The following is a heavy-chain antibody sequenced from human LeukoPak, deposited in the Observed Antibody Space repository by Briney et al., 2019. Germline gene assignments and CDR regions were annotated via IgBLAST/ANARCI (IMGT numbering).Heavy chain of an antibody. CDR1: GVSFSGYY. D-gene: IGHD6-19*01. V-gene: IGHV4-34*01. J-gene: IGHJ6*03. CDR3: ARAVAGGERGYYYYYMDV. CDR2: INHSGST. Sequence: SETLSLTCAVYGVSFSGYYWSWIRQPPGKGLEWIGEINHSGSTNYNPALKSRVTISVETSKIQLSLKLSSVTAADTAVYYCARAVAGGERGYYYYYMDVWGKGNTVTVFS.